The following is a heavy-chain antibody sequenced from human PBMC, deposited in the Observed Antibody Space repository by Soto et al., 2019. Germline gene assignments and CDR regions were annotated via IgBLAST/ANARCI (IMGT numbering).Heavy chain of an antibody. Sequence: PSETLSLTCTVYGASISGFYWSWIRKSAGKGLEWIGRIYATGTTDYNPSLKSRVMMSVDTSKKQFSLELRSVTAADTAVYYCVRDGTKTLRDWFDPWGQGISVTVSS. CDR1: GASISGFY. CDR3: VRDGTKTLRDWFDP. J-gene: IGHJ5*02. D-gene: IGHD1-1*01. V-gene: IGHV4-4*07. CDR2: IYATGTT.